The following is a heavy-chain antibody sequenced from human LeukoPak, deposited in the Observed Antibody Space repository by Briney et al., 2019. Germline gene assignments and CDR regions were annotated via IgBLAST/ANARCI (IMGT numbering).Heavy chain of an antibody. CDR1: GGSISSYY. CDR3: ARILAATTYFDY. CDR2: AFYSGST. D-gene: IGHD6-13*01. V-gene: IGHV4-59*05. Sequence: SETLSLTCTVSGGSISSYYWSWIRQPPGKGPEWIGSAFYSGSTYYNPSLKSRVTISVDTSKNQFSLKLSSVTAADTAVYYCARILAATTYFDYWGQGTLVTVSS. J-gene: IGHJ4*02.